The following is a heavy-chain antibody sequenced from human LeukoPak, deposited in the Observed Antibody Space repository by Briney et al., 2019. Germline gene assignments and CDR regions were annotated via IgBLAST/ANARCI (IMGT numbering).Heavy chain of an antibody. V-gene: IGHV4-39*01. CDR1: GGSISSSSYY. CDR2: IYYSGNT. CDR3: ASIYTAMMSFDY. Sequence: PSETLSLTCTVSGGSISSSSYYWGWIRQPPGKGLEWIGSIYYSGNTYYNPSLKSRVTIFVDTSKNQFSLKLSSVTAADTAVYYCASIYTAMMSFDYWGQGTLVIVSS. J-gene: IGHJ4*02. D-gene: IGHD5-18*01.